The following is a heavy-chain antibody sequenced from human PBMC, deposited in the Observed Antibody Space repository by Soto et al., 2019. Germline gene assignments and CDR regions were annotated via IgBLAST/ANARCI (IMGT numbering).Heavy chain of an antibody. CDR2: IYYSGST. V-gene: IGHV4-31*03. D-gene: IGHD3-10*01. Sequence: QVQLQESGPGLVKPSQTLSLTCTVSGGSISSGGYYWSWIRQHPGKDLEWIGYIYYSGSTYYNPSLKSRVTISVDTSKNQFSLKLSSVTAADTAVYYCAGRASFMVRGVIYNWFDPWGQGTLVTVSS. CDR1: GGSISSGGYY. CDR3: AGRASFMVRGVIYNWFDP. J-gene: IGHJ5*02.